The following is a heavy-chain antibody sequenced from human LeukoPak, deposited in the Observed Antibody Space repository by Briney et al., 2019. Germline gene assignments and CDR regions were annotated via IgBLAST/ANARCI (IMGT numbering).Heavy chain of an antibody. J-gene: IGHJ4*02. CDR3: ARDGEMATIENYFAY. Sequence: PSETLSLTCTVSGGSINSYYWSWIRQPPGKGLEWIGSIYYSGSTHYNPSLKSRVTISVDTSKNQFSLKLSSVTAADTAVYYCARDGEMATIENYFAYWGQGALVTVSS. D-gene: IGHD5-24*01. CDR1: GGSINSYY. CDR2: IYYSGST. V-gene: IGHV4-39*07.